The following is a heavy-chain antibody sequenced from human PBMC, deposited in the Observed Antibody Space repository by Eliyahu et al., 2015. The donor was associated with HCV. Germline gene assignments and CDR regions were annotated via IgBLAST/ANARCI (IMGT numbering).Heavy chain of an antibody. CDR3: ARDAALSTVGVATLRPNSWFDP. J-gene: IGHJ5*02. Sequence: QVQLVQSGAEVKKPGSXVKVSCXXSGGTXNXFAFSWVRQAPGQGXEWMGGIKASXGITXYAQSFQDRVTIVADASTRTVDLELRGLTSDDTAVYYCARDAALSTVGVATLRPNSWFDPWCQGTLVTVSS. D-gene: IGHD3-3*01. CDR1: GGTXNXFA. V-gene: IGHV1-69*01. CDR2: IKASXGIT.